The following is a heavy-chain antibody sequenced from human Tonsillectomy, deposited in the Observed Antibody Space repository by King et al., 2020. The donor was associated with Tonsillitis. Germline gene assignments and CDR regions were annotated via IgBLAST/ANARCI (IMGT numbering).Heavy chain of an antibody. CDR2: INPNSGGT. Sequence: VQLVESGAEVKKPGASVKVSCKASGYTFTGYYMHWVRQAPGQGLEWMGGINPNSGGTNYAQKVQGRVTMTRDTSISTAYMELSRLRSDDTAVYYCARVGRRISMIVVPSRGAFDIWGQGTMVTVSS. J-gene: IGHJ3*02. D-gene: IGHD3-22*01. CDR3: ARVGRRISMIVVPSRGAFDI. CDR1: GYTFTGYY. V-gene: IGHV1-2*02.